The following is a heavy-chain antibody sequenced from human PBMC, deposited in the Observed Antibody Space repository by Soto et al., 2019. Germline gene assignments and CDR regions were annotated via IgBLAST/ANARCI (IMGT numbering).Heavy chain of an antibody. V-gene: IGHV3-73*01. CDR1: GFVFKDSS. CDR2: IRYRAYNYAT. CDR3: TRLISAAQDD. J-gene: IGHJ4*02. D-gene: IGHD3-10*01. Sequence: EVLLVESGGGVVQPGGSLKLSCAASGFVFKDSSIHWVRQASGKGLEWVGRIRYRAYNYATGYTASVKGRFTVSRDDSNNTAYLQMDSLKSEDTAIYYCTRLISAAQDDWGQGTLVTVSS.